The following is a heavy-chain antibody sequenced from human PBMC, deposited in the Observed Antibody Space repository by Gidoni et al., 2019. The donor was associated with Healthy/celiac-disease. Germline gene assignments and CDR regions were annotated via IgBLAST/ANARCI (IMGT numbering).Heavy chain of an antibody. V-gene: IGHV4-39*07. CDR3: ASHYNWIDY. Sequence: QQQLQESGPGLVKPSETLSLTCTVSGGSISSSSYYWGWIRQPPGKGLAWIGSIYYSGSTYYNPSLKSRVTISVDTSKNQFSLKLSSVTAADTAVYYCASHYNWIDYWGQGTLVTVSS. J-gene: IGHJ4*02. D-gene: IGHD1-20*01. CDR2: IYYSGST. CDR1: GGSISSSSYY.